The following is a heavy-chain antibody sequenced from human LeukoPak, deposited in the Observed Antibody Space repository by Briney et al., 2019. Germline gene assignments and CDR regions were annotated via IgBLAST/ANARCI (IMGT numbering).Heavy chain of an antibody. V-gene: IGHV3-21*01. Sequence: GGSLRLSCAASGFTFSSYSMNWVRQAPGKGLEWVSSISSSSSYIYYADSVKGRFTISRDNAKNSLYLQMNSLRAEDTAVYYCARDLVADSSGYPEYFQHWGQGTLVTVSS. CDR1: GFTFSSYS. CDR3: ARDLVADSSGYPEYFQH. J-gene: IGHJ1*01. CDR2: ISSSSSYI. D-gene: IGHD3-22*01.